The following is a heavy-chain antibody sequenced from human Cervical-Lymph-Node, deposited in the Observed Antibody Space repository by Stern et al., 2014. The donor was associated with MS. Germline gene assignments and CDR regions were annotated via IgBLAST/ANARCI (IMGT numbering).Heavy chain of an antibody. CDR3: ARSLAGIAAAGIPDY. J-gene: IGHJ4*02. Sequence: VQLEESGGGLVKPGGSLRLSCAASGFTFSDYYMSWIRQAPGKGLEWVSYISSSSSYTNYADSVKGRFTISRDNAKNSLYLQMNSLRAEDTAVYYCARSLAGIAAAGIPDYWGQGTLVTVSS. D-gene: IGHD6-13*01. CDR1: GFTFSDYY. V-gene: IGHV3-11*06. CDR2: ISSSSSYT.